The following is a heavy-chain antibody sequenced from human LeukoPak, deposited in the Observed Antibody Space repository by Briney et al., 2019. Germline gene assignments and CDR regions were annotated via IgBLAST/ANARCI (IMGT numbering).Heavy chain of an antibody. Sequence: SGGSLRLSCAASGFTFDDYAMHWVRQAPGKGLEWVSGISWNSGSIGYADSVKGRFTISRDNAKNSLYLQMNSLRAEDTALYYCAKGWGWLPYYFDYWGQGTLVTVSS. CDR2: ISWNSGSI. J-gene: IGHJ4*02. V-gene: IGHV3-9*01. CDR3: AKGWGWLPYYFDY. D-gene: IGHD5-24*01. CDR1: GFTFDDYA.